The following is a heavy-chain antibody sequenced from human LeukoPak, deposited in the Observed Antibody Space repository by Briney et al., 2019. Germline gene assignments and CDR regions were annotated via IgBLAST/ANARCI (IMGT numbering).Heavy chain of an antibody. CDR2: INKDGSEI. Sequence: GRSLRLSCAASGFTFSNYWMSWVRQAPGKGLEWVAHINKDGSEIYYVDSVKGRFTISRDNAKNSLSLQMNSLRVEDTAVYYCARDKVTYWGQGTLVTVSS. CDR1: GFTFSNYW. V-gene: IGHV3-7*01. CDR3: ARDKVTY. J-gene: IGHJ4*02.